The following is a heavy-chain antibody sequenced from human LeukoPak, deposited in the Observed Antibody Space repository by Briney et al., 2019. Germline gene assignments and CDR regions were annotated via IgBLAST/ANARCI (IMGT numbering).Heavy chain of an antibody. V-gene: IGHV1-8*01. Sequence: ASVNVSFKASGYTFTSYDINWVRQATGQGLEWMGWMNPNSGNTGYAQKFQGRVTMTRNTSISTAYMGLSSLRSEDTAVYYCARVASRSKAYCGGDCYSMGCWGQGTLVTVSS. J-gene: IGHJ4*02. CDR2: MNPNSGNT. D-gene: IGHD2-21*02. CDR1: GYTFTSYD. CDR3: ARVASRSKAYCGGDCYSMGC.